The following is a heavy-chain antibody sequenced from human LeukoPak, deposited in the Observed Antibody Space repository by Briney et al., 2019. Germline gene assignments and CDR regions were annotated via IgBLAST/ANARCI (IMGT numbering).Heavy chain of an antibody. V-gene: IGHV4-59*01. D-gene: IGHD6-13*01. Sequence: SETLSLTCTVPGGSLSSYYWSWIRQPPGKGLEWIGYIYYSGSTNYNPSLKSRVTISVDTSKNQFSLKLSSVTAADTAVYYCAGGGIAVDYWGQGTLVTVSS. CDR1: GGSLSSYY. J-gene: IGHJ4*02. CDR3: AGGGIAVDY. CDR2: IYYSGST.